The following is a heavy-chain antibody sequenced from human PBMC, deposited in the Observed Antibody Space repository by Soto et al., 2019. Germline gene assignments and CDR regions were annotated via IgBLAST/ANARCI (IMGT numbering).Heavy chain of an antibody. Sequence: EVQLVESGGGLVQPGGSLRLSCAASGFTFSSYWMHWVRQAPGKGLVWGSRINSDGSSTTYADSVKGRFTISRDNAKNTLYLQMNSLRAEDTAVYYCARGLYGSGSSSDYWGQETLVTVSS. J-gene: IGHJ4*02. CDR3: ARGLYGSGSSSDY. V-gene: IGHV3-74*01. CDR2: INSDGSST. CDR1: GFTFSSYW. D-gene: IGHD3-10*01.